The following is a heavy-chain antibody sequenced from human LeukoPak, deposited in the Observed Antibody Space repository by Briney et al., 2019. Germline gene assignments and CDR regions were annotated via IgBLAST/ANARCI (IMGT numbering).Heavy chain of an antibody. J-gene: IGHJ4*02. V-gene: IGHV3-23*01. D-gene: IGHD6-6*01. Sequence: GGSLRLSCAASGYTFSSYARRGVRQAPGKGLEWVSAISGSGGSTYYADAVKGRFTISRDNSKNTQYLHMNSLRAEDTAMYYCATDNILASRPVFDKWGQGTLVTVSS. CDR1: GYTFSSYA. CDR3: ATDNILASRPVFDK. CDR2: ISGSGGST.